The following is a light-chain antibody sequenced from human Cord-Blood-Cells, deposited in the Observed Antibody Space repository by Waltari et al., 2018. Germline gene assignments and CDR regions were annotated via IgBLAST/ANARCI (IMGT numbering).Light chain of an antibody. Sequence: QSALTQPASVSGSPGQSITISCTGTSSDVGSNNLVSWYQQHPGKAPKLMIYAGSKRPLGVSNRFSGSKSGNTASLTISGLQAEDEADYYCCSYAGSRRVFGGGTKLTVL. CDR2: AGS. J-gene: IGLJ3*02. CDR3: CSYAGSRRV. CDR1: SSDVGSNNL. V-gene: IGLV2-23*01.